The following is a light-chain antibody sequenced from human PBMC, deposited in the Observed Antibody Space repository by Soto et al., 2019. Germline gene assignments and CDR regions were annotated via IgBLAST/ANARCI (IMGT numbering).Light chain of an antibody. V-gene: IGLV1-51*02. J-gene: IGLJ2*01. CDR3: GTWDSSLSAGLVV. CDR2: ENN. Sequence: QSVLTQPPSVSAAPGQKVTISCSGSSSNIGNNYVSWYQQLPGTAPKLLIYENNKRPSGIPDRFSGSKSGTSATLGITGLQTGGEADYYCGTWDSSLSAGLVVFGGGTKVTVL. CDR1: SSNIGNNY.